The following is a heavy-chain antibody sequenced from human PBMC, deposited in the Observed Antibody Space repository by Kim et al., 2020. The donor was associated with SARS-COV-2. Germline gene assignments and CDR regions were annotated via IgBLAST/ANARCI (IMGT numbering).Heavy chain of an antibody. CDR3: AKDPRTSGLYYLDS. D-gene: IGHD5-12*01. V-gene: IGHV3-43*01. CDR2: ITWDGGFK. J-gene: IGHJ4*02. CDR1: GFTFDDYS. Sequence: GGSLRLSCAASGFTFDDYSMHWVRQVPGKGLEWVSVITWDGGFKYYADSVKGRFTVSRDNSEKSLYLDMRSLRTEDTAIYYCAKDPRTSGLYYLDSWGQGTLVTVSS.